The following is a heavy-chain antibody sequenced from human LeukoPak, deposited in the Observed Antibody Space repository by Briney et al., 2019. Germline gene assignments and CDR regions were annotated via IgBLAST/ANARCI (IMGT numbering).Heavy chain of an antibody. Sequence: ASVKVSCKASGYTFSDYAMNWVRQAPGQGLEWMGWISTITGNPAYAQGFTGRFVFSVDTSVTTAYLQISSLEAEDTAVYYCLFSIAAPDKGGGPRFDYWGQGTLVTVSS. CDR1: GYTFSDYA. D-gene: IGHD6-13*01. CDR2: ISTITGNP. CDR3: LFSIAAPDKGGGPRFDY. V-gene: IGHV7-4-1*02. J-gene: IGHJ4*02.